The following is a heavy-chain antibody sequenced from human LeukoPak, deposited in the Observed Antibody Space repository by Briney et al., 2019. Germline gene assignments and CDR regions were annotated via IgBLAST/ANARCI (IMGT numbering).Heavy chain of an antibody. D-gene: IGHD3-10*01. CDR3: FRDGPVLGSGSYNC. V-gene: IGHV3-21*04. Sequence: PGGSLRLSCAASGFTCSSYSMNWVRQAPGKGLEGVSSISGSRYIYYAGSVKGRFTISRDNAKNSLYLQMNSLRAGDTGVDFLFRDGPVLGSGSYNCWRQGTLVTVSS. CDR2: ISGSRYI. CDR1: GFTCSSYS. J-gene: IGHJ4*02.